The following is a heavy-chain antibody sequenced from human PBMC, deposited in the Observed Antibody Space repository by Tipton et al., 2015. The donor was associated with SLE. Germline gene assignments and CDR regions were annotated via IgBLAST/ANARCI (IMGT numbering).Heavy chain of an antibody. Sequence: LRLSCTVSGGSITSCYWSWIRQPPGKGLEWIGYMYYTGSTNYHPSLKSRVTISVDTSKNQFSLNLSSVTAADTAVYYCARHRLDYDYVWGSYRYFDYWGQGALVTVSS. V-gene: IGHV4-59*01. CDR1: GGSITSCY. D-gene: IGHD3-16*02. CDR2: MYYTGST. J-gene: IGHJ4*02. CDR3: ARHRLDYDYVWGSYRYFDY.